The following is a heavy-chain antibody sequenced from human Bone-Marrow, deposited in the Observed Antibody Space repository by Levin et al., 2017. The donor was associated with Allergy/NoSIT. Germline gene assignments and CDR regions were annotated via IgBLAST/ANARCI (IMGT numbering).Heavy chain of an antibody. V-gene: IGHV1-69*01. CDR1: GGTFSSYA. Sequence: KISCKASGGTFSSYAISWVRQAPGQGLEWMGGIIPIFGTANYAQKFQGRVTITADESTSTAYMELSSLRSEDTAVYYCAGHTYRIVGWFDPWGQGTLVTVSS. J-gene: IGHJ5*02. D-gene: IGHD1-14*01. CDR2: IIPIFGTA. CDR3: AGHTYRIVGWFDP.